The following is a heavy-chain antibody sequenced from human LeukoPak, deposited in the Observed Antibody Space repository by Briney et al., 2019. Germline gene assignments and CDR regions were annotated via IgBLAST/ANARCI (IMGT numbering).Heavy chain of an antibody. D-gene: IGHD2-2*01. Sequence: SETLSLTCAVSGYSISSGYYWGWIRPPPGKGREWIGIIYHSGSTYYNPSLKSRVTISVDTSKNQFSLKLSSVTAADTAVYYCARLTYTSCYEGYCYYYYMDVWGKGTTVTVSS. CDR1: GYSISSGYY. CDR2: IYHSGST. CDR3: ARLTYTSCYEGYCYYYYMDV. V-gene: IGHV4-38-2*01. J-gene: IGHJ6*03.